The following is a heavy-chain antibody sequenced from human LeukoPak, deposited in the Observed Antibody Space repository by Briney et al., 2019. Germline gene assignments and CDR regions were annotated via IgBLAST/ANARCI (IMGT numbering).Heavy chain of an antibody. CDR1: GGSSGSINYY. CDR3: ARGGGSYGSALDP. D-gene: IGHD1-26*01. Sequence: SETLSLTCTVSGGSSGSINYYWGWIRQPPGKGLEWIGTIYYTGTTYYNPSLKSRVTISLDTSKIQSSLMLSSVTAADTAIYYCARGGGSYGSALDPWGQGALVTVSS. CDR2: IYYTGTT. J-gene: IGHJ5*02. V-gene: IGHV4-39*07.